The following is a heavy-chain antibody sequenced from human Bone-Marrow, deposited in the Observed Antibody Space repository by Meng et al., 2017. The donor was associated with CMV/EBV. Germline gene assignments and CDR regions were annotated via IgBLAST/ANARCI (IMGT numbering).Heavy chain of an antibody. V-gene: IGHV3-23*01. D-gene: IGHD3-3*01. CDR3: ARFKGISATRDY. CDR2: ISGSGGSA. J-gene: IGHJ4*02. Sequence: GGSLRLSCAVSGFTFSSYAMSWVRQAPGKGLKWVSSISGSGGSADYADSVKGGFTISRDNSKNTLSLQMNSLRAEDTAVYYCARFKGISATRDYWGQGTLVTVSS. CDR1: GFTFSSYA.